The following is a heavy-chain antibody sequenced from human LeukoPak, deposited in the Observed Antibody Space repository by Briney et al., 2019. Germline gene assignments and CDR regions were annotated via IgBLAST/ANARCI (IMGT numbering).Heavy chain of an antibody. Sequence: GGSLRLSCAASGITFSGYGMHWIRQAPGKGLEWVAFISYDGVNKFYADPVKGRFTISSDSSKSILFLQMNSLRADDTAVYYCARGNYNNGWYYFDYWGQGTLVTVSS. CDR1: GITFSGYG. D-gene: IGHD6-19*01. CDR3: ARGNYNNGWYYFDY. J-gene: IGHJ4*02. CDR2: ISYDGVNK. V-gene: IGHV3-33*01.